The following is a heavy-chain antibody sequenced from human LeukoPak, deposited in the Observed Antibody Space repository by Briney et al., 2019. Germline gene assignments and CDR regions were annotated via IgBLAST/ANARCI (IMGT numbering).Heavy chain of an antibody. D-gene: IGHD5-18*01. V-gene: IGHV3-23*01. CDR3: ARGEYSYGLAGGIDY. J-gene: IGHJ4*02. CDR2: ISGSGGST. Sequence: QPGGSLRLSCAASGFTFSSYAMSWVRQAPGKGLEWVSAISGSGGSTYYADSVKGRFTISRDNSKNTLYLQMNSLRAEDTAVYYCARGEYSYGLAGGIDYWGQGNLVTVSS. CDR1: GFTFSSYA.